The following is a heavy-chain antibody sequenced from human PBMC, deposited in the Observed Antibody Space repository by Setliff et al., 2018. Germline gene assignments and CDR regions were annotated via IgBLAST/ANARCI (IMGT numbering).Heavy chain of an antibody. Sequence: GGSLRLSCAASGFTFSTYRMHWVRQAPGKGLEWVANIKQDGSDKYYVDSVKGRFTISRDNSKNTLYLQMNSLRAEDTAVYYCARTGTYRYFDYWGQGTRVTVSS. CDR3: ARTGTYRYFDY. D-gene: IGHD1-1*01. CDR2: IKQDGSDK. CDR1: GFTFSTYR. V-gene: IGHV3-7*03. J-gene: IGHJ4*02.